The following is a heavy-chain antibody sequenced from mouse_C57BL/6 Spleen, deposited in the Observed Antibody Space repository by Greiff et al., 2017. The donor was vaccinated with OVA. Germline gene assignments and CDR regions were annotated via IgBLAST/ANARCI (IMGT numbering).Heavy chain of an antibody. Sequence: VMLVESGPGLVAPSQSLSITCTVSGFSLTSYAISWVRQPPGKGLEWLGVIWTGGGTNYNSALKSRLSISKDNSKSQVFLKMNSLQTDDTARYYCARNDYYGSSYHWYFDVWGTGTTVTVSS. V-gene: IGHV2-9-1*01. CDR1: GFSLTSYA. J-gene: IGHJ1*03. CDR2: IWTGGGT. CDR3: ARNDYYGSSYHWYFDV. D-gene: IGHD1-1*01.